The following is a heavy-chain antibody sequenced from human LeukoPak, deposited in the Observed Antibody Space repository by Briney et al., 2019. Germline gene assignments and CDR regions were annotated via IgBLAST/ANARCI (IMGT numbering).Heavy chain of an antibody. Sequence: PSETLSLTCTVSGGSISSGGYYWSWIRQHPGKGLEWIGYIYYSGSTYYNPSLKSRVTISVDTSKNQFSLKLSSVTAADTAVYYCARPITMVRGVGRGSLDAFDIWGQGTMVTVSS. CDR3: ARPITMVRGVGRGSLDAFDI. CDR1: GGSISSGGYY. J-gene: IGHJ3*02. V-gene: IGHV4-31*03. D-gene: IGHD3-10*01. CDR2: IYYSGST.